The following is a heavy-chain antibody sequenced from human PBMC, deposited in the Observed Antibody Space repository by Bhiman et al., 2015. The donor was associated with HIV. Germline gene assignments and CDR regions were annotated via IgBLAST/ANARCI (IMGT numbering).Heavy chain of an antibody. J-gene: IGHJ4*02. CDR3: AKGGFCSGAYCYLYFDD. D-gene: IGHD2-15*01. CDR1: GFTFRNFA. Sequence: EVHLLESGGGFLQPGGSLRLSCAASGFTFRNFAMSWVRQAPGKGLEWVSATSGSGTTTYYADSVKGRFTISRDNSNNTLYLQMNSLRAEDTAVYYCAKGGFCSGAYCYLYFDDWGQGTLVTVSS. V-gene: IGHV3-23*01. CDR2: TSGSGTTT.